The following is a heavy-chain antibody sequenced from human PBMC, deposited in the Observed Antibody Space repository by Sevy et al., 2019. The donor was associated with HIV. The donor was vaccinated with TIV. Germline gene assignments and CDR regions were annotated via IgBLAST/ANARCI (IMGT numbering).Heavy chain of an antibody. J-gene: IGHJ6*02. CDR3: ARDGRGYYGSGSFPLYYYGMDV. CDR2: IGAYNGHT. Sequence: ASVKVSCKASGYTFSSYGISWVRQAPGQGLEWMGWIGAYNGHTNYAQKFQGRVTMTTDTSSSTAYLELRNLRSDDTAGYYCARDGRGYYGSGSFPLYYYGMDVWGQGTTVTVSS. V-gene: IGHV1-18*04. CDR1: GYTFSSYG. D-gene: IGHD3-10*01.